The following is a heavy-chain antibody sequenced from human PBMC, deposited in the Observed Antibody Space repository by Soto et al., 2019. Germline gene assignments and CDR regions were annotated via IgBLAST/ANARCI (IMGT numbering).Heavy chain of an antibody. CDR3: ARHRYYYDSSGYYYYFDY. Sequence: SRPLSLTCTVSGGSISSYYWSWIRQPPGKGLEWIGYIYYSGSTNYNPSLKSRVTISVDTSKNQFSLKLSSVTAADTAVYYCARHRYYYDSSGYYYYFDYWGQGTLVTVSS. D-gene: IGHD3-22*01. CDR1: GGSISSYY. V-gene: IGHV4-59*08. J-gene: IGHJ4*02. CDR2: IYYSGST.